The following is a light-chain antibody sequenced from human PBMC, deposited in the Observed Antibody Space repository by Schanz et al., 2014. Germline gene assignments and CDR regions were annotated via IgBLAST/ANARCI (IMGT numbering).Light chain of an antibody. CDR2: DVS. CDR1: SSDVGSYNL. CDR3: QSYDSSLSGWV. J-gene: IGLJ3*02. Sequence: QSALTQPASVSGSPGQSITISCTGTSSDVGSYNLVSWYQQHPGKAPKLMIYDVSNRPSGVPDRFSGSKSGTSASLAITGLQAEDEADYYCQSYDSSLSGWVFGGGTKLTVL. V-gene: IGLV2-14*02.